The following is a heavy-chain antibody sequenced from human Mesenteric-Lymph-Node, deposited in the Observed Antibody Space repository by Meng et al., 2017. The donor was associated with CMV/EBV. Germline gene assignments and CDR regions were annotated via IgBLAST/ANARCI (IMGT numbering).Heavy chain of an antibody. J-gene: IGHJ5*02. D-gene: IGHD4-23*01. V-gene: IGHV2-5*02. CDR1: GFSLSTTGVG. CDR2: IYWDDDK. CDR3: VYRRPAGGLSDP. Sequence: CTVSGFSLSTTGVGVGWFRQPPGKALECLALIYWDDDKRYSPSLRNRLTITKDTSRNQVVLTMTNMEPVDTATYYCVYRRPAGGLSDPWGQGTLVTVSS.